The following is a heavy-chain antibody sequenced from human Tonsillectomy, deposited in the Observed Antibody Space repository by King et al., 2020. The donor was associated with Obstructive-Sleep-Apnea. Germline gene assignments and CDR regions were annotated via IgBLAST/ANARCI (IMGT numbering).Heavy chain of an antibody. D-gene: IGHD1-26*01. Sequence: QLQESGPGLVKPSETLSLTCTVSGCSISSSSYYWGWIRQPPGKGREGIGGIYYSWSTYFNPSLKSRVTISVDTSKSQFSLKLSSVTAADTAVYYCARGGGLDYWGQGTLVTVSS. CDR2: IYYSWST. CDR1: GCSISSSSYY. V-gene: IGHV4-39*07. CDR3: ARGGGLDY. J-gene: IGHJ4*02.